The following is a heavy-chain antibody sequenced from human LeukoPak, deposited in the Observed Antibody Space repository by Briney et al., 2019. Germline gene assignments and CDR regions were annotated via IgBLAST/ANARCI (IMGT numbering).Heavy chain of an antibody. J-gene: IGHJ6*04. CDR2: IRYDGSNK. D-gene: IGHD2-2*02. CDR3: ARRGYCSSTSCYTLDV. V-gene: IGHV3-30*02. CDR1: GFTFSSYS. Sequence: GGSLRLSCAASGFTFSSYSMNWVRQAPGKGLEWVAFIRYDGSNKYYADSVKGRFTISRDNSKNTLYLQMNSLRAEDTAVYYCARRGYCSSTSCYTLDVWGKGTTVTVSS.